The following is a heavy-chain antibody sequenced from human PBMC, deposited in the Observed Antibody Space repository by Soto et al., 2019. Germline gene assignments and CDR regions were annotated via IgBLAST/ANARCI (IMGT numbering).Heavy chain of an antibody. CDR2: ISSNGDIT. CDR3: ARGRGYCSGGNCYGGVSYFAL. Sequence: EVQLVESGEGLVQPGGSLRLTCAASGFTFSAYAMHWVRQAPGKRLEFVSAISSNGDITYYADSVKGRFTISRDNSKNTLSLQMGSLRAEDLAVYYCARGRGYCSGGNCYGGVSYFALWGRGALVTVSS. D-gene: IGHD2-15*01. CDR1: GFTFSAYA. J-gene: IGHJ2*01. V-gene: IGHV3-64*02.